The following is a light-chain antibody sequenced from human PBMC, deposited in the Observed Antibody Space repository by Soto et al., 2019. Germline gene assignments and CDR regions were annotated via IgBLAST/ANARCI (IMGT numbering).Light chain of an antibody. CDR1: SSDVGGYNY. CDR2: DVS. V-gene: IGLV2-11*01. J-gene: IGLJ1*01. Sequence: QSALTQPRSVSGSPGQSVTISCTGTSSDVGGYNYVSWYQQHPGKAPKLMIFDVSKRPSGVPDRFSGSKSGNTASLTISGLQAEDEDYYYCCSYGGSYTWVFGTGTKLTVL. CDR3: CSYGGSYTWV.